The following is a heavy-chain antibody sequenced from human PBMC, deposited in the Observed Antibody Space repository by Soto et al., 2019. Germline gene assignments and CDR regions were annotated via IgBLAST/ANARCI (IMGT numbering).Heavy chain of an antibody. CDR3: ARDLATVTSRWFDP. J-gene: IGHJ5*02. D-gene: IGHD4-17*01. CDR1: GGSISSGDYY. CDR2: IYYSGST. V-gene: IGHV4-30-4*01. Sequence: TLALTCTVSGGSISSGDYYGSWIRQPPGKGLEWIGYIYYSGSTYYNPSLKSRVTISVDTSKNQFSLKLSSVTAADTAVYYCARDLATVTSRWFDPWGQGTLVTVSS.